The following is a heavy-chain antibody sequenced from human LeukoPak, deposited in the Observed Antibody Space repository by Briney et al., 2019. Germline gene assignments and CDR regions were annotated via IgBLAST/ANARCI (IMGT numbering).Heavy chain of an antibody. D-gene: IGHD6-13*01. Sequence: SVKVSCKASGGTFSSYAISWVRQAPGQGLEWMGGIIPIFGTANYAQKFQGRVTITADESTSTAYMELSSLRSEDTAVYYCARYSSSWYGVDYWGQGTLVTVSS. CDR3: ARYSSSWYGVDY. V-gene: IGHV1-69*13. J-gene: IGHJ4*02. CDR2: IIPIFGTA. CDR1: GGTFSSYA.